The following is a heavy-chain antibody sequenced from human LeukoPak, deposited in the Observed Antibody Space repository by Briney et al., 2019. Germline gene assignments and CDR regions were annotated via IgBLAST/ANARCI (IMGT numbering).Heavy chain of an antibody. V-gene: IGHV4-34*01. D-gene: IGHD3-16*01. J-gene: IGHJ4*02. CDR3: ARIRRPLRGYFDH. Sequence: SETLSLTCAVYGGSFSGYYWSWIRQSPGKGLEWIGEINQIGNTNYIPSLKSRLTISIDTSNNQFSLNLTSVTAADTGVYYCARIRRPLRGYFDHWGQGTLVT. CDR1: GGSFSGYY. CDR2: INQIGNT.